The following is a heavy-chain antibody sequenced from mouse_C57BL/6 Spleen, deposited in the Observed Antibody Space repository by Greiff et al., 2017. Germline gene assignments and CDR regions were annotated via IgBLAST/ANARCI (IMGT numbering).Heavy chain of an antibody. J-gene: IGHJ4*01. CDR2: ISYDGSN. D-gene: IGHD2-13*01. CDR1: GYSITSGYY. Sequence: DVQLQESGPGLVKPSQSLSLTCSVTGYSITSGYYWNWIRQFPGNKLEWMGYISYDGSNNYNPSLKNRISITRDTSKNQFFLKLNSVTTEDTATYYCAREEGLEAMDYWGQGTSVTVSS. CDR3: AREEGLEAMDY. V-gene: IGHV3-6*01.